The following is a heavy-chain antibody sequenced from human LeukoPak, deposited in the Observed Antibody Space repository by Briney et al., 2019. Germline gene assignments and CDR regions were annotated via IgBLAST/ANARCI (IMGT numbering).Heavy chain of an antibody. D-gene: IGHD4-17*01. CDR3: ARCTTTVTTWFDY. J-gene: IGHJ4*02. Sequence: ASETLSLTCTVSGGSISSGDYYWSWIRQPPGKGLEWIGYIYYSGSTYYNPSLKSRVTISVDTSKNQFSLKLSSVTAADTAVYYCARCTTTVTTWFDYWGQGTLVTVSS. CDR1: GGSISSGDYY. CDR2: IYYSGST. V-gene: IGHV4-30-4*01.